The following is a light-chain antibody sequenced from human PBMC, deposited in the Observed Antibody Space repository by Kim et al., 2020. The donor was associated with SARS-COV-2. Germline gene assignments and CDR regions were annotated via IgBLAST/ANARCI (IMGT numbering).Light chain of an antibody. J-gene: IGKJ5*01. CDR1: QTVSNIF. CDR3: QVYGTSPPIT. CDR2: DAS. V-gene: IGKV3D-20*01. Sequence: EIVLTQSPATLSLSPGDTATLSCGASQTVSNIFLAWYQHKAGLAPRLLMYDASSRAIGIPDRFSGSGSGTDFTLTISRLEPEDFAVYYCQVYGTSPPITFGQGTRLEIK.